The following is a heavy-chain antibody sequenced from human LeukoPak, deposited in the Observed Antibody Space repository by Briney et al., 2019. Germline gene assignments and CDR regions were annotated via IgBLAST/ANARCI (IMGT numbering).Heavy chain of an antibody. CDR2: ISAYNGNT. CDR1: GYTFTSYG. Sequence: ASVKVSCKASGYTFTSYGISWVRQAPGQGLEWMGWISAYNGNTNYAQKLQGRVTMTTDTSTSTAYMELRSPRSDDTAVYYCARDQIVGAPSMYFQHWGQGTLVTVSS. D-gene: IGHD1-26*01. CDR3: ARDQIVGAPSMYFQH. V-gene: IGHV1-18*01. J-gene: IGHJ1*01.